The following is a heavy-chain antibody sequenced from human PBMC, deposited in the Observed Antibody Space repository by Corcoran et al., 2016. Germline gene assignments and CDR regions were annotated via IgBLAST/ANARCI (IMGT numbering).Heavy chain of an antibody. Sequence: EVQLVQSGAEVKKPGESLKISCKGSGYSFTSYWIGWVRQMPGKGLEWMGIIYPGDSDTRYSPSFQGQVTISADKSISTAYLQWSSLKASDTAMYYCARGESRYWSSTSCYYYYGMDVWGQGTTVTVAS. J-gene: IGHJ6*02. CDR3: ARGESRYWSSTSCYYYYGMDV. V-gene: IGHV5-51*01. CDR1: GYSFTSYW. D-gene: IGHD2-2*01. CDR2: IYPGDSDT.